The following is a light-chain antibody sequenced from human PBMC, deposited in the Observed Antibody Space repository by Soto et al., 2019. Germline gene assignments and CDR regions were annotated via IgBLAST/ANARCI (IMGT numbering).Light chain of an antibody. Sequence: QSVLTQPASVSGSPGQSITISCTGTSSDVGGYKFVSWYQQHPGKAPKLILYDVNHRPSGVPHRFSGSKSANTASLTISGLQADDEAEYYCNSYTRGSTRYVFGTGTKLTVL. CDR1: SSDVGGYKF. CDR3: NSYTRGSTRYV. J-gene: IGLJ1*01. CDR2: DVN. V-gene: IGLV2-14*03.